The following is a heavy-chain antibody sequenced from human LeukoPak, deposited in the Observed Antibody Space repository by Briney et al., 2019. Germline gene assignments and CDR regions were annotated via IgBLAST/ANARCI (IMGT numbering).Heavy chain of an antibody. V-gene: IGHV1-69*05. CDR3: ARGPTGGSGILDYYYMDV. Sequence: ASVKVSCKASGGTFSSYAISWVRQAPGQGLEWMGGIIPIFGTANYAQKFQGRVTITTDESTSTAYMELSSLRSEDTAVYYCARGPTGGSGILDYYYMDVWGKGTTVTVSS. CDR1: GGTFSSYA. CDR2: IIPIFGTA. D-gene: IGHD2-15*01. J-gene: IGHJ6*03.